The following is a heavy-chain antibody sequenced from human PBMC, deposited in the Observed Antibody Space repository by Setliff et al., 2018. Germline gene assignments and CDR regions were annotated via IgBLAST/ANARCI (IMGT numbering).Heavy chain of an antibody. D-gene: IGHD6-19*01. Sequence: GGSLRLSCAASGFTFSTYAMSWVRQTPGKGLEWVSSISSTGGTTYYVDSVKGRFTISRDNSKNTLYLQMNSLRAEDTSVYYCVKGRNSGWYRDAFDIWGQGTTVTVSS. CDR2: ISSTGGTT. CDR1: GFTFSTYA. CDR3: VKGRNSGWYRDAFDI. V-gene: IGHV3-23*01. J-gene: IGHJ3*02.